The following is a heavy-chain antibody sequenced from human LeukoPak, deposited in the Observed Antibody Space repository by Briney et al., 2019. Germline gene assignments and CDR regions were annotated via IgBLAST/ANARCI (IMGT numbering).Heavy chain of an antibody. V-gene: IGHV1-8*01. CDR1: GYTLTSYD. CDR2: MNPNSGNT. CDR3: ATDLAMVRGVIGGDY. D-gene: IGHD3-10*01. J-gene: IGHJ4*02. Sequence: ASVKVSCKASGYTLTSYDINWVRQATGQGLEWMGWMNPNSGNTGYAQKFQGRVTMTRNTSISTAYMELSSLRSEDTAVYYCATDLAMVRGVIGGDYWGQGTLVTVSS.